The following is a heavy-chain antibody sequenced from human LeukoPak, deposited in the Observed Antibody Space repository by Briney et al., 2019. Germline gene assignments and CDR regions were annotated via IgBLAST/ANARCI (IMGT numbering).Heavy chain of an antibody. V-gene: IGHV3-7*01. Sequence: GGSLRLSCAASGLTFSSSWMDWVRQAPGKGLEWVASINPDGNKKYSADSVKGRFTISRDNAENSLYLQMNSLRAEDTAFYYCARDLAYSRLDYWGQGMLVTVSS. CDR3: ARDLAYSRLDY. J-gene: IGHJ4*02. D-gene: IGHD5-18*01. CDR2: INPDGNKK. CDR1: GLTFSSSW.